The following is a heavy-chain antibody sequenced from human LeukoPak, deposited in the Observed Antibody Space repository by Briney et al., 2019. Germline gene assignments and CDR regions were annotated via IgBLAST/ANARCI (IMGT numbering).Heavy chain of an antibody. J-gene: IGHJ4*02. CDR1: GFTFSSFE. Sequence: PGGSLRLSCAASGFTFSSFEMNWVRQAPGKGLEWVSYISSSGSTIYYADSVKGRFTISRDNAKNSLYLQMSSLRAEDTAVYYCARDGYSYGYGIDYWGQGTLVTVSS. V-gene: IGHV3-48*03. CDR3: ARDGYSYGYGIDY. CDR2: ISSSGSTI. D-gene: IGHD5-18*01.